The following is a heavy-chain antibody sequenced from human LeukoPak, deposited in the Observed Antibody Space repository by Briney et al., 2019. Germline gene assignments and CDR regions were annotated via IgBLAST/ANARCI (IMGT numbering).Heavy chain of an antibody. CDR1: AFTFSTYN. CDR3: ARSAGLADGFDM. Sequence: PGGSLRLSCAASAFTFSTYNMNWVRQAPGEGLEWVSSISSSSTYMYYADSMKGRFTISRDNAKHSLYLQMNSLRAEDTAVYYCARSAGLADGFDMWGQGTMVTVSS. V-gene: IGHV3-21*01. D-gene: IGHD3-3*01. J-gene: IGHJ3*02. CDR2: ISSSSTYM.